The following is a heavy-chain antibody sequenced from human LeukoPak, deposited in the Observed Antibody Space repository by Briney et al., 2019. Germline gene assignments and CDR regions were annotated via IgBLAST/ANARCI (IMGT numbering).Heavy chain of an antibody. Sequence: GESLKISCKGSGYSFTSYWIGWVRQMPGKGLEWMGIIYPGDSDTRYSPSFHGQVTISADKSISTAYLQWSSLKASDTAMYYCARGARDSSSWYPYYYCYMDVWGKGTTVTVSS. CDR3: ARGARDSSSWYPYYYCYMDV. D-gene: IGHD6-13*01. CDR1: GYSFTSYW. CDR2: IYPGDSDT. V-gene: IGHV5-51*01. J-gene: IGHJ6*03.